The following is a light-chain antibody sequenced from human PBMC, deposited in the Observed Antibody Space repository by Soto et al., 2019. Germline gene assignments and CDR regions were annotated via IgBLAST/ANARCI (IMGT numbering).Light chain of an antibody. CDR3: QQYGSSPMYT. CDR1: QSVSSSY. CDR2: GAC. Sequence: EIVLTQSPGTLSLSPGERATLSCRASQSVSSSYLAWDQQKPGQAPRLLIYGACSRATGIPDRFSGSGSGTDFTLTSSRLEPEDFAVYYCQQYGSSPMYTFGQGTKLEIK. J-gene: IGKJ2*01. V-gene: IGKV3-20*01.